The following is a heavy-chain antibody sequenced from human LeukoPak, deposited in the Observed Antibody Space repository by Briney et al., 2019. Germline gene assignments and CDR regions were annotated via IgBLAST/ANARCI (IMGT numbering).Heavy chain of an antibody. D-gene: IGHD2-21*01. V-gene: IGHV1-69*04. CDR3: ARDPVVVVSDYYYYGMDV. J-gene: IGHJ6*02. CDR2: IIPILGIA. CDR1: GGTFSSYA. Sequence: ASVKVSCKASGGTFSSYAISWVRQAPGQGLEWMGRIIPILGIANYAQKFQGRVTITADKSTSTAYMELSSLRSEDTAVYYCARDPVVVVSDYYYYGMDVWGQGTTVTVSS.